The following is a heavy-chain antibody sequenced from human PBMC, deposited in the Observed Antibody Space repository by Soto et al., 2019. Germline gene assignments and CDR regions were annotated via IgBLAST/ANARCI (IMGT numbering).Heavy chain of an antibody. CDR3: TADANTIFGVVIRFDY. J-gene: IGHJ4*02. CDR2: IKSKTDGGTT. Sequence: GGSLRLSCAGSGFTFSNAWMSWVRQAPGKGLEWVGRIKSKTDGGTTDYAAPVKGRFTISRDDSKNTLYLQMNSLKTEDTAVYYCTADANTIFGVVIRFDYWGQGTLVTVSS. V-gene: IGHV3-15*01. CDR1: GFTFSNAW. D-gene: IGHD3-3*01.